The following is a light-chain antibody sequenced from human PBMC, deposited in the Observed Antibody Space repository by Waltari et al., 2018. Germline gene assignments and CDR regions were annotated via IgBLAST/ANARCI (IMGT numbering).Light chain of an antibody. Sequence: SYELTQPPSVSVFTGQTARIHCPGDALPKQIVYWYQQKPGPAPILLIYKDTERPSGIPDRFSGSTSGTTVTLTISGVQAEDEADYYCHSADSNNTPYVFGAGTKVTVL. V-gene: IGLV3-25*03. CDR1: ALPKQI. CDR3: HSADSNNTPYV. CDR2: KDT. J-gene: IGLJ1*01.